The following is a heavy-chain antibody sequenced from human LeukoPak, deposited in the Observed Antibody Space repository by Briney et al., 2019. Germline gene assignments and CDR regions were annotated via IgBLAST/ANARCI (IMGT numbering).Heavy chain of an antibody. J-gene: IGHJ6*03. CDR2: IRHNGGST. D-gene: IGHD3-3*01. CDR3: AKVGYDFWSGYSTLYYYYMDV. Sequence: GGSLRLSCSASGFTFSGYALSWVRQAPGKGLEWVSSIRHNGGSTLYADSMKGRFTISRDNSKNSLYLDVSSLRAEDTAVYYCAKVGYDFWSGYSTLYYYYMDVWGKGTTVTVSS. CDR1: GFTFSGYA. V-gene: IGHV3-23*01.